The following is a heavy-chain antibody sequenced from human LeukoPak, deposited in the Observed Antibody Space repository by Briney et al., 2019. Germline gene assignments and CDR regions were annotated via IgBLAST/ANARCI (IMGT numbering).Heavy chain of an antibody. Sequence: PGGSLRLSCAASGFTFDDYAMHWVRQAPGKGLEWVSGISWNSGSIGYADSVKGRFTISRDNAKNSLYLQMNSLRAEDTALYYCAKDSSYYDSSGYPDWGQGTLVTVSS. CDR2: ISWNSGSI. CDR1: GFTFDDYA. V-gene: IGHV3-9*01. CDR3: AKDSSYYDSSGYPD. J-gene: IGHJ4*02. D-gene: IGHD3-22*01.